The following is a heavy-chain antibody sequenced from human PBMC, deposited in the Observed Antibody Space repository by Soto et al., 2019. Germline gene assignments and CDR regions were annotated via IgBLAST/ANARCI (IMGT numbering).Heavy chain of an antibody. CDR3: AREIWQWFGELSFDYGMDV. J-gene: IGHJ6*02. D-gene: IGHD3-10*01. CDR2: IIPILGIA. CDR1: GGTFSSYT. V-gene: IGHV1-69*08. Sequence: QVQLVQSGAEVKKPGSSVKVSCKASGGTFSSYTISWVRQAPGQGLEWMGRIIPILGIANYAQKFQGRVTITADKSTSTAYMGLSSLRSEDTAVYYCAREIWQWFGELSFDYGMDVWGQGTTVTVSS.